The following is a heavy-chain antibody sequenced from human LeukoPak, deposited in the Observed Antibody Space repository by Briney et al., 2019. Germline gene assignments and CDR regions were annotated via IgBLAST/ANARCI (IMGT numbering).Heavy chain of an antibody. V-gene: IGHV3-7*01. Sequence: AGGSLRLSCAASGFTFSNYWMTWVRQVPGKGLEWVASIKEDGSDRYNVDSVKGRFTISRDNAKNSLSLQMSSLRAEDTAVYYCASTLAFDNWGLAILVTVSS. J-gene: IGHJ3*02. CDR2: IKEDGSDR. CDR1: GFTFSNYW. CDR3: ASTLAFDN.